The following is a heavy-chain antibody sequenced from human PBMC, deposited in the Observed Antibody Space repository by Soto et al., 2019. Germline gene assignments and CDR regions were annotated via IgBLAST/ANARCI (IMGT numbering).Heavy chain of an antibody. J-gene: IGHJ6*02. CDR1: GFTFSSYA. CDR3: ARDQGGTTLYYHGMDV. Sequence: QVQLVESGGGVVQPGRSLRLSCAASGFTFSSYAMHWVRQAPGQGLEWVALISYDGSNKYYADSVKGQFTISRDNSKNTLYLQMNSLRPEDTAVYHCARDQGGTTLYYHGMDVWGQGTTVTVSS. V-gene: IGHV3-30-3*01. CDR2: ISYDGSNK. D-gene: IGHD1-7*01.